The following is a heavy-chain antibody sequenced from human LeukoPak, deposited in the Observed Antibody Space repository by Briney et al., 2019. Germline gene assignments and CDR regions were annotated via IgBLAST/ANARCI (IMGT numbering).Heavy chain of an antibody. CDR2: IYYSGST. J-gene: IGHJ4*02. V-gene: IGHV4-59*11. CDR3: ARGRIDTAIFDY. Sequence: SETLSLTCTVSGGSISSHYWSWIRQPPGKGLEWIGYIYYSGSTNYNPSLKSRVAISVDTSKNQFSLKLSSVTAADTAVYYCARGRIDTAIFDYWGQGTLVTVSS. CDR1: GGSISSHY. D-gene: IGHD5-18*01.